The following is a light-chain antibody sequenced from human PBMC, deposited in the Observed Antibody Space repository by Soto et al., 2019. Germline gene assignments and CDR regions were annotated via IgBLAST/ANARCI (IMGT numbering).Light chain of an antibody. CDR2: SSN. CDR3: AAWDDSLNGVV. Sequence: QSVVTQPPSASGTPGQRVTISCSGSSSNIRSNTVNWYQHLPGTAPKLLIYSSNQRPSGVPDRFSGSKSGTSASLAISGLQSEDEADYYCAAWDDSLNGVVFGGGTKLTVL. J-gene: IGLJ2*01. CDR1: SSNIRSNT. V-gene: IGLV1-44*01.